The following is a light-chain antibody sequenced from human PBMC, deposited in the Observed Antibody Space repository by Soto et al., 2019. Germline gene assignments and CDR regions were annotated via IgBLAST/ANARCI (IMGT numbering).Light chain of an antibody. V-gene: IGLV1-40*01. CDR3: QSYDSSLSGSNYV. CDR2: GNS. Sequence: QSVLTQPPSVSGAPGLRVTISCTGSSSNIGAGYDVHWYQQLPGTAPKLLIYGNSNRPSGVPDRFSGSKSGTSASLAITGLQAEDEADYYCQSYDSSLSGSNYVFGTGTKLTVL. CDR1: SSNIGAGYD. J-gene: IGLJ1*01.